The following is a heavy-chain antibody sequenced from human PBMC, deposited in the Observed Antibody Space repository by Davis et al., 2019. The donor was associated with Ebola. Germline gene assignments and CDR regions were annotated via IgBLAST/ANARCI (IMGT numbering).Heavy chain of an antibody. Sequence: GESLKIPCAASGFTFSSYWMHWVRQAPGKGLVWVSRIKGDESSTSYADSVKGRFTISRDNAKNTLYLQMNSLRAEDTAMYYCARALTSSNNGKFDHWGQGTLVTVSS. CDR1: GFTFSSYW. D-gene: IGHD1-1*01. CDR3: ARALTSSNNGKFDH. CDR2: IKGDESST. J-gene: IGHJ4*02. V-gene: IGHV3-74*01.